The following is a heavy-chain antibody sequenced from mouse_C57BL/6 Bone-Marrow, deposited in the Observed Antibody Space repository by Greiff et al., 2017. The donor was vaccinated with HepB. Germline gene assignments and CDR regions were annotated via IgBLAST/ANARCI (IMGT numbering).Heavy chain of an antibody. Sequence: VQRVESDAELVKPGASVKISCKVSGYTFTDHTIHWMKQRPEQGLEWIGYIYPRDGSTKYNEKFKGKATLTADKSSSTAYMQLNSLTSEDSAVYFCARDYYGSSYSFAYWGQGTLVTVSA. J-gene: IGHJ3*01. CDR1: GYTFTDHT. D-gene: IGHD1-1*01. CDR2: IYPRDGST. CDR3: ARDYYGSSYSFAY. V-gene: IGHV1-78*01.